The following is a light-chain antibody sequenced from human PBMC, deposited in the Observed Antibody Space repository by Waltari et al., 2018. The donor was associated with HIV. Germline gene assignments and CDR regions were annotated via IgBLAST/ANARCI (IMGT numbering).Light chain of an antibody. CDR1: QLRDTS. V-gene: IGLV3-1*01. CDR3: QAWDSSTAI. J-gene: IGLJ2*01. CDR2: QDN. Sequence: SYELTQPPSVSVSPGQTASIPCPGHQLRDTSVWWYQQKPGQSPVLVIYQDNNRPSGIPERFSGSNSGNTATLTISGTQALDEADYYCQAWDSSTAIFGGGTELTVL.